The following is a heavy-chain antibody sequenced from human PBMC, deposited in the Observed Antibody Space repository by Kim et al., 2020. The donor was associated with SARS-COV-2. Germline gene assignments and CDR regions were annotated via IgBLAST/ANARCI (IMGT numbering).Heavy chain of an antibody. J-gene: IGHJ4*02. CDR3: ARGGYYDSSGYSY. V-gene: IGHV4-59*09. Sequence: YNPTLKSRVAISVATSKNQFSLMLSSVTAADTAVYYCARGGYYDSSGYSYWGQGTLVTVSS. D-gene: IGHD3-22*01.